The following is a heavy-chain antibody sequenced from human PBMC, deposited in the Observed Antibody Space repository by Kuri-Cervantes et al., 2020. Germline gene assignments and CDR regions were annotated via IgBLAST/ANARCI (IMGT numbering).Heavy chain of an antibody. Sequence: ASVKVSCKTSGYRFTSYYIHWVRQAPGQGLQWMGMINPGGGVTSHGQKFQGRVTITRDTSASTAYMELSSLRSEDTAVYYCARRGDIVSSGWYSTFDYWGQGTLVTVSS. CDR3: ARRGDIVSSGWYSTFDY. CDR2: INPGGGVT. J-gene: IGHJ4*02. CDR1: GYRFTSYY. V-gene: IGHV1-46*01. D-gene: IGHD6-19*01.